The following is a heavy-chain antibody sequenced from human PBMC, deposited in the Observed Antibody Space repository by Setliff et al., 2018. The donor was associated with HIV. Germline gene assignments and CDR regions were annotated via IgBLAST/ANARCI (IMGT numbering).Heavy chain of an antibody. D-gene: IGHD3-10*02. V-gene: IGHV4-38-2*01. CDR2: IYDGGTT. CDR1: GYSINNIHY. J-gene: IGHJ4*02. CDR3: VRRDVSFLFGQFDS. Sequence: PSETLSLTCDVSGYSINNIHYWGWIRQLPGKGLECLGNIYDGGTTYHNPSLKGRVTISIDTSKAQFSLKLISVTAADTAVYYCVRRDVSFLFGQFDSWGQGILVTVSS.